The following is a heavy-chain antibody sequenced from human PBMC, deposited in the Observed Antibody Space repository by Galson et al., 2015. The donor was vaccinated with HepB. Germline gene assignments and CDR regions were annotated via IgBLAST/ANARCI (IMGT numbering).Heavy chain of an antibody. Sequence: SVKVSCKASGGTFSSYGISWVRQAPGQGLEWMGGIIPIFGTTNYAQRFQGRVTITADRSTSTAYMELNSLRSEDTAMYYCAKSGTEYQLPTQLDYWGQGTLVTVSS. CDR1: GGTFSSYG. D-gene: IGHD2-2*01. CDR2: IIPIFGTT. J-gene: IGHJ4*02. CDR3: AKSGTEYQLPTQLDY. V-gene: IGHV1-69*06.